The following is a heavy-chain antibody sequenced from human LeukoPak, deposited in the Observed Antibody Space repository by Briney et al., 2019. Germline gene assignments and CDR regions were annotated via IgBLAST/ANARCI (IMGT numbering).Heavy chain of an antibody. Sequence: PSETLSLTCTVSGGSVSSGSYYWSWIRQPPGKGLEWIGYIYYSGSTNYNPSLKSRVTISVDTSKNQFSLKLSSVTAADTAVYYCARDIVLKGAFGYWGQGTLVTVSS. CDR1: GGSVSSGSYY. CDR3: ARDIVLKGAFGY. J-gene: IGHJ4*02. V-gene: IGHV4-61*01. D-gene: IGHD2-8*01. CDR2: IYYSGST.